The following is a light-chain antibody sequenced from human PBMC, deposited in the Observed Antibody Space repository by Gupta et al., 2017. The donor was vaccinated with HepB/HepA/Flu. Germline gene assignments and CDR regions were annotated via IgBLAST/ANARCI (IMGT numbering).Light chain of an antibody. CDR2: EVI. CDR1: SSDVGSYNL. V-gene: IGLV2-23*02. J-gene: IGLJ2*01. Sequence: QSALTQPASVSGSPGQSITISCTGPSSDVGSYNLVSWYQQHPGKAPKLIIYEVIKRPSGVSNRFSGSKSGNTASLTISGLQAEDEGDYHCCSYAGSSTLVFGGGTKLTVL. CDR3: CSYAGSSTLV.